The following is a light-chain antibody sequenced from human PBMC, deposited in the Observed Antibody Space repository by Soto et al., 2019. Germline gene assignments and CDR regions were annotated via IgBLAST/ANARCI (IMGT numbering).Light chain of an antibody. CDR3: SSYTDSNTVL. CDR2: EVA. CDR1: SSDVGAYNY. Sequence: QSALTQPAAVSGSPGQSITISCTGTSSDVGAYNYVSWYLHHPGKAPKLIIYEVANRPSGVSNRFSGSKSGNTASLTISGLQAEDEADYYCSSYTDSNTVLFGGGTKLTVL. J-gene: IGLJ2*01. V-gene: IGLV2-14*01.